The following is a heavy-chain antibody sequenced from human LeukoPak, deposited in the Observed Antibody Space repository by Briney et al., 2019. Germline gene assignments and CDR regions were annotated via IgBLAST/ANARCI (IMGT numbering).Heavy chain of an antibody. V-gene: IGHV1-69*13. CDR3: AREGIVGARSFDY. CDR2: IIPIFGTA. J-gene: IGHJ4*02. CDR1: GYTFTNFY. Sequence: SVKVSCKTSGYTFTNFYMHWVRQAPGQGLEWMGGIIPIFGTANYAQKFQGRVTITADESTSTAYMELSSLRSEDTAVYYCAREGIVGARSFDYWGQGTLVTVSS. D-gene: IGHD1-26*01.